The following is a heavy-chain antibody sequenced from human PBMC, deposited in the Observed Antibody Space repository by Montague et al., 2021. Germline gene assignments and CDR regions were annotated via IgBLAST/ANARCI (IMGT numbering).Heavy chain of an antibody. J-gene: IGHJ4*02. CDR1: GFTFRSYS. D-gene: IGHD3-10*01. Sequence: SLRLSCAASGFTFRSYSMNWVRQAPGKGLEWVSSISSSSCYIYYTDSVKGRFTISRDNAKNSLYLQMNSLRAEDTAVYYCARDYYGSGRGKDYFDYWGQGTLVTVSS. CDR3: ARDYYGSGRGKDYFDY. CDR2: ISSSSCYI. V-gene: IGHV3-21*01.